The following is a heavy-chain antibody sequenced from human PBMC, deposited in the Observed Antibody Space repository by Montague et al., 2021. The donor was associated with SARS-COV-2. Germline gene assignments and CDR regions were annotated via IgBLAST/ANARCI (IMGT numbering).Heavy chain of an antibody. V-gene: IGHV3-15*01. D-gene: IGHD3-16*02. CDR2: IKSKTDGGTT. CDR1: GFTFSNAW. Sequence: SLRLSCAASGFTFSNAWMSWVRQAPGKGLEWVGRIKSKTDGGTTDYAAPVKGRFTISRDDSKNTLYLQMNSLKTEDTAVYYCTTDRVYDYVWGSYRYTDCWGQGTLVTVSS. J-gene: IGHJ4*02. CDR3: TTDRVYDYVWGSYRYTDC.